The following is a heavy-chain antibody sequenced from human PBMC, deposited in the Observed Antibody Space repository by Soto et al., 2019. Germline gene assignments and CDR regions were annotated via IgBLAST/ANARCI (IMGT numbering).Heavy chain of an antibody. V-gene: IGHV3-23*01. Sequence: GGSLRLSCAASEFTFSSYAMSWVRQAPGKGLEWVSVISDSGANTYYADSVKGRFTISRDNSKNTLYLHMNSLRADDTAVYYCAKGLDGSSWYYFDYWGQGTLVTVSS. D-gene: IGHD6-13*01. CDR3: AKGLDGSSWYYFDY. J-gene: IGHJ4*02. CDR1: EFTFSSYA. CDR2: ISDSGANT.